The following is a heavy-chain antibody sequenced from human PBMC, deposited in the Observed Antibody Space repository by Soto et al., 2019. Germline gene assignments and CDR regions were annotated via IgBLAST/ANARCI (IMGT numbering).Heavy chain of an antibody. D-gene: IGHD2-15*01. CDR2: ISYDGSNK. J-gene: IGHJ5*02. Sequence: PGGSLRLSCAASGFTFSSYAMHWVRQAPGKGLEWVAVISYDGSNKYYADSVKGRFTISRDNSKNTLYLQMNSLRAEDTAVYYCARDPQREVMYCSGGSCYSARGENWFDPWGQGTLVTVSS. CDR1: GFTFSSYA. CDR3: ARDPQREVMYCSGGSCYSARGENWFDP. V-gene: IGHV3-30-3*01.